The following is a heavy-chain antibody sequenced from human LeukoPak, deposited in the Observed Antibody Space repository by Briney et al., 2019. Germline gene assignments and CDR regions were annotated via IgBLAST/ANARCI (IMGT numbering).Heavy chain of an antibody. V-gene: IGHV3-21*01. CDR3: ARAGVDTSGYYYQGFDY. CDR1: GFTFNSYS. CDR2: ISSSSSYI. D-gene: IGHD3-22*01. Sequence: GGSLRLSCAASGFTFNSYSMNWVRQAPGKGLEWVSFISSSSSYIYYADSVKGRFTISRDNAKNSLYLQVNSLTAEDTAVYYCARAGVDTSGYYYQGFDYWGQGTLVTVSS. J-gene: IGHJ4*02.